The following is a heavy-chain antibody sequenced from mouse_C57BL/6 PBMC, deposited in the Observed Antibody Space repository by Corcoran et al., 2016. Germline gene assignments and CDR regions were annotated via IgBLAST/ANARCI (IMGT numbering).Heavy chain of an antibody. CDR3: ARSNDGAWFAY. Sequence: QVQLQQSGAELVRPGTSVKMSCKASGYTFTNYWIGWAKQRPGHGLEWIGDIYPGGGYTNYNEKFKGKATLTADKSSSTAYMQFSSLTSEDSAIYYCARSNDGAWFAYWGQGTLVTVSA. D-gene: IGHD2-3*01. CDR1: GYTFTNYW. V-gene: IGHV1-63*01. J-gene: IGHJ3*01. CDR2: IYPGGGYT.